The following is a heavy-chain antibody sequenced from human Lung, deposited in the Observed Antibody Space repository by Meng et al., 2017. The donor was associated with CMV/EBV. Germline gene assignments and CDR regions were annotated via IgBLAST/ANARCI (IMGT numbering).Heavy chain of an antibody. CDR1: GYTFTSYY. V-gene: IGHV1-46*01. D-gene: IGHD5-12*01. Sequence: ASXXVSCKASGYTFTSYYMHWVRQAPGQGLEWMGIINPSGGSTSYAQKFQGRVTMTRDTSTSTVYMELSSLRSEDTAVYYCARKPVLGAMDYLGQGTLVTVSS. CDR3: ARKPVLGAMDY. J-gene: IGHJ4*02. CDR2: INPSGGST.